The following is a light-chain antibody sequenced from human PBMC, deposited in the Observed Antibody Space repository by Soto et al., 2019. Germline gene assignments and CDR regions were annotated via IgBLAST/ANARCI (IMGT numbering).Light chain of an antibody. J-gene: IGKJ5*01. CDR2: AAS. V-gene: IGKV3-20*01. CDR3: QQYVGSFIT. CDR1: QSVDSNY. Sequence: EIVLTQSPGTLSLSPGERATLSCRASQSVDSNYLAWYQQKPGQAPRLLIYAASSRATSITDSFSGSGSGKDWPVTISRRGLEDFEVYYWQQYVGSFITFGQGPRLEIK.